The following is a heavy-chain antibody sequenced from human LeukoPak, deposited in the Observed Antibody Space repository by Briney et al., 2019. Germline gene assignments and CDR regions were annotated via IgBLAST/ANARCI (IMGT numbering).Heavy chain of an antibody. CDR1: GYTFTSYA. Sequence: ASVKVSCKASGYTFTSYAMHWVRQAPGQRLEWIGWINAGNGNTKYSQKFQGRVTITRDTSASTAYMELSSLRSEDTAVYYCARRVLRFLEWLSHDAFDIWGQGTMVTVSS. CDR2: INAGNGNT. V-gene: IGHV1-3*01. D-gene: IGHD3-3*01. CDR3: ARRVLRFLEWLSHDAFDI. J-gene: IGHJ3*02.